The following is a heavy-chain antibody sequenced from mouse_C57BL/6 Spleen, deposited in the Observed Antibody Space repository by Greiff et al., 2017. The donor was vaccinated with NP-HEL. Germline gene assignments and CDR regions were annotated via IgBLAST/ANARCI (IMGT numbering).Heavy chain of an antibody. Sequence: VQLQQSGAELVKPGASVTLSCKASGYTFTDYEMHWVKPTPVHGLEWIGAIDPETGGTTYNQKFKGKATLTADQSSSTAYMELRSLTSEDSAVYYCTRPNWDGYWGQGTTLTVSS. J-gene: IGHJ2*01. CDR3: TRPNWDGY. CDR1: GYTFTDYE. V-gene: IGHV1-15*01. D-gene: IGHD4-1*02. CDR2: IDPETGGT.